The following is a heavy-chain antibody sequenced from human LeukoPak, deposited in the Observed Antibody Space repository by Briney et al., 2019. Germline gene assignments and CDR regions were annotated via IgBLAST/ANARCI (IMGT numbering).Heavy chain of an antibody. CDR2: FFTSWTT. D-gene: IGHD6-13*01. J-gene: IGHJ2*01. CDR3: ASTYTSSWYNWYFDL. CDR1: GGSISNYY. V-gene: IGHV4-4*07. Sequence: SETLSLTCTVSGGSISNYYWNWIRQPAGKGLEWIGRFFTSWTTNYNPSLKSRVTMSLDTSENQFSLKLSSVTAADTAVYFCASTYTSSWYNWYFDLWGRGTLVTVSS.